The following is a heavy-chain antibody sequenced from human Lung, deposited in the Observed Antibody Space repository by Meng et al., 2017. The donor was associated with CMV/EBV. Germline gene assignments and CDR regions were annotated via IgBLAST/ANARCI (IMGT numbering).Heavy chain of an antibody. CDR1: GGSISSSSYY. CDR2: IYYSGST. CDR3: ARGNYYDFWSGYGAPPPPRLSPHDFDY. V-gene: IGHV4-39*07. J-gene: IGHJ4*02. D-gene: IGHD3-3*01. Sequence: SETLSLTCTVSGGSISSSSYYWGWIRQPPGKGLEWIGSIYYSGSTYYNPSLKSRVTISVDTSKNQFSLKLSSVTAADTAVYYCARGNYYDFWSGYGAPPPPRLSPHDFDYWGQGTLVTVSS.